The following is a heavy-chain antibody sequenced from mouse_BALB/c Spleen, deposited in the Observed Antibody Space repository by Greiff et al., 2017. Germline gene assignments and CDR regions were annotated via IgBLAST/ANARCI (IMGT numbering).Heavy chain of an antibody. Sequence: VQLVESGPGLVQPSQSLSITCTVSGFSLTSYGVHWVRQSPGKGLEWLGVIWSGGSTDYNAAFISRLSISKDNSKSQVFFKMNSLQANDTAIYYCARNWYYGSSPYYFDYWGQGTTLTVSS. CDR1: GFSLTSYG. CDR2: IWSGGST. D-gene: IGHD1-1*01. V-gene: IGHV2-2*02. CDR3: ARNWYYGSSPYYFDY. J-gene: IGHJ2*01.